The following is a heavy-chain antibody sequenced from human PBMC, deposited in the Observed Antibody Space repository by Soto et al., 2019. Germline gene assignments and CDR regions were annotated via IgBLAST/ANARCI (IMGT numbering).Heavy chain of an antibody. CDR3: VRGRYGSEIH. Sequence: GGSLRLSCAAFGFTVSSNYMTWVRLAPGKGLEWVSLVYSCGATHYAASVKGRFTISTHSSQNTLFLQMNSLRTEDTATYYCVRGRYGSEIHWGQGTKVTVSS. V-gene: IGHV3-53*04. CDR2: VYSCGAT. D-gene: IGHD3-10*01. J-gene: IGHJ4*02. CDR1: GFTVSSNY.